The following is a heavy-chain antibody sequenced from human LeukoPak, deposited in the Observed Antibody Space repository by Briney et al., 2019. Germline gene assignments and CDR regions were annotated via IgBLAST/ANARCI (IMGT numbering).Heavy chain of an antibody. J-gene: IGHJ4*02. CDR3: ASLISAGSGSY. CDR1: GGTFSSYA. V-gene: IGHV1-69*04. CDR2: IIPILGIA. Sequence: GASVKVSCKASGGTFSSYAISWVRQAPGQGLEWMGRIIPILGIANYAQEFQGRVTITADKSTSTAYMELSSLRSEDTAVYYCASLISAGSGSYWGQGTLVTVSS. D-gene: IGHD3-10*01.